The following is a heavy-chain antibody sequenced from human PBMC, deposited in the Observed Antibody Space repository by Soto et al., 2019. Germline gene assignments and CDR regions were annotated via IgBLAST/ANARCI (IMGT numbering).Heavy chain of an antibody. CDR1: GFTFSDYY. CDR3: ARGTPVRAYEFDC. V-gene: IGHV3-11*01. CDR2: ISSSGYTI. Sequence: QVQLAESGGGLVKPEGSLRLSCAASGFTFSDYYLSWIRQAPGKGLEWISYISSSGYTIYYADSVKGRFTISRDNAKNSLYVQMNSLRVEDTAVYYCARGTPVRAYEFDCWGQGTLVTVSS. J-gene: IGHJ4*02. D-gene: IGHD4-17*01.